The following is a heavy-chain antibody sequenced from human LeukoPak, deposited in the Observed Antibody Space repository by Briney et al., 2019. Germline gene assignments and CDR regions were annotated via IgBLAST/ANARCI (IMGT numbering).Heavy chain of an antibody. J-gene: IGHJ2*01. V-gene: IGHV4-30-2*01. CDR1: GGSISSGGYY. D-gene: IGHD3-10*01. CDR2: IYHSGST. CDR3: ARQGSGLLWFGEFPWYFDL. Sequence: TSETLSLTCTVSGGSISSGGYYWSWIRQPPGKGLEWIGYIYHSGSTYYNPSLKSRVTISVDRSKNQFSLKLSSVTAADTAVYYCARQGSGLLWFGEFPWYFDLWGRGTLVTVSS.